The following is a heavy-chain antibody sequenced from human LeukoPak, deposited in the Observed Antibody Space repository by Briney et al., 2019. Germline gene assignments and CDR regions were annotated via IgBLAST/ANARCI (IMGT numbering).Heavy chain of an antibody. CDR1: EGTFSSYT. CDR3: ARDSSIAARDSYNWFDP. D-gene: IGHD6-6*01. Sequence: GSSVKVSCKASEGTFSSYTISWVRQAPGQGLEWMGRIIPILGITNYAQKFQGRVTITADKSTSTAYMELSSLRSEDTAVYYCARDSSIAARDSYNWFDPWGQGTLVTVSS. CDR2: IIPILGIT. V-gene: IGHV1-69*04. J-gene: IGHJ5*02.